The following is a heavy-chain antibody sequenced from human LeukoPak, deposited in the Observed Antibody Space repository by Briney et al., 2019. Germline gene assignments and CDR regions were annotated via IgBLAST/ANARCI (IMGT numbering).Heavy chain of an antibody. Sequence: SQTLSLTCAISGDSVSSNRATWIWIRQSPSRGLEWLGRTYYMSKWYNDYAVSLQGRISVNPDTSKNHFSLHPNSVTPEDTALYYCARAPHGSGCDYWGQGTLVTVSS. J-gene: IGHJ4*02. CDR3: ARAPHGSGCDY. V-gene: IGHV6-1*01. CDR2: TYYMSKWYN. D-gene: IGHD6-19*01. CDR1: GDSVSSNRAT.